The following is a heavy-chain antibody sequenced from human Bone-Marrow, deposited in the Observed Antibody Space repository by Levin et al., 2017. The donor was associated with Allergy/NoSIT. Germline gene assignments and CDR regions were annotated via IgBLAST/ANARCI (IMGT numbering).Heavy chain of an antibody. D-gene: IGHD3-10*01. J-gene: IGHJ4*02. CDR3: ARVESREIGNYFDY. CDR2: IYYTGNT. V-gene: IGHV4-30-4*01. CDR1: GGSVNSGDFY. Sequence: SETLSLTCTVSGGSVNSGDFYWSWIRQPPGKGLEWIGYIYYTGNTYYNPSLKSRVSMSVDTSKNQFFLNLSSATAADTAVYFCARVESREIGNYFDYWGQGTLVTVSS.